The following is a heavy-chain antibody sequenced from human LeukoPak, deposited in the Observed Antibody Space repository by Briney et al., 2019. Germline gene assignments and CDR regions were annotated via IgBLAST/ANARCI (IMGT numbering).Heavy chain of an antibody. CDR3: ARDWGSSGEDYLDY. D-gene: IGHD3-16*01. CDR2: ISYDGSNK. CDR1: GFTFSSYA. J-gene: IGHJ4*02. Sequence: GGSLRLSCAASGFTFSSYAMHRVRQAPGKGLEWVAVISYDGSNKYYADSVKGRFTISRDNSKNTLYLQMNSLRAEDTAVYYCARDWGSSGEDYLDYWGQGTLVTVSS. V-gene: IGHV3-30-3*01.